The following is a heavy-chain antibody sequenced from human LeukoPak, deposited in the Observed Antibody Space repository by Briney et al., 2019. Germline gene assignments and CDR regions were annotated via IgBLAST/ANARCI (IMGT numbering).Heavy chain of an antibody. V-gene: IGHV1-18*01. D-gene: IGHD3-3*01. CDR3: ATDLWSPSDY. CDR1: GYIFSSFG. J-gene: IGHJ4*02. Sequence: GASVKVSCKASGYIFSSFGISWVRQAPGQGLEWMGWISGFNENTNYAQNFQGRVTMTEDTSTDTAYMELSSLRSEDTAVYYCATDLWSPSDYWGQGTLVTVSS. CDR2: ISGFNENT.